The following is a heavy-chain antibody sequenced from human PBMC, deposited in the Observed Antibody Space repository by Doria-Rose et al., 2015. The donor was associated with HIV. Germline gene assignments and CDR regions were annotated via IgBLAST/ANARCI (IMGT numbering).Heavy chain of an antibody. CDR2: IFSDDDR. Sequence: SGPVLVKPTETLTLTCTVSGVSLSSPGMGVSWIRQPPGKALEWLANIFSDDDRSYKSSLKRRLTISGGTSKSQVVLTMTDMDPVDTATYYCARIKSSRWYHKYYFDFWGQGTLVIVSA. CDR1: GVSLSSPGMG. V-gene: IGHV2-26*01. CDR3: ARIKSSRWYHKYYFDF. D-gene: IGHD6-13*01. J-gene: IGHJ4*02.